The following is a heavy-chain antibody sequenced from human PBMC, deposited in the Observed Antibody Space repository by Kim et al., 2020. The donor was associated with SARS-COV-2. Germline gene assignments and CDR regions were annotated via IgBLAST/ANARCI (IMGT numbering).Heavy chain of an antibody. CDR3: ARRRGGFDP. Sequence: GSTYYNPSLKSRVTISVDTSKNQFSLKLSSVTAADTAVYYCARRRGGFDPWGQGTLVTVSS. J-gene: IGHJ5*02. CDR2: GST. V-gene: IGHV4-39*01.